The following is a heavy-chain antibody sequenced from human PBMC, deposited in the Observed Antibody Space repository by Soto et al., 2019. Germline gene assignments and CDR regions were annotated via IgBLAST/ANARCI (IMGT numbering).Heavy chain of an antibody. CDR3: ARQGSGYDVFDY. CDR1: GFSLSTSGVG. J-gene: IGHJ4*02. CDR2: IYWDDDK. Sequence: QITLKESGPTLVKPTQTLTLTCTFSGFSLSTSGVGVGWIRQPPGKALEWLALIYWDDDKRYSPSLKSRLTITKYTSKNQVVLTMTNMDPVDTATYYCARQGSGYDVFDYWGQGTLVTVSS. D-gene: IGHD5-12*01. V-gene: IGHV2-5*02.